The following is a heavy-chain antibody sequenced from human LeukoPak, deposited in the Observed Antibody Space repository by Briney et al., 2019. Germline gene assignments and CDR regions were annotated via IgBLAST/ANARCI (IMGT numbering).Heavy chain of an antibody. J-gene: IGHJ4*02. CDR2: IYNSGTT. V-gene: IGHV4-59*01. D-gene: IGHD6-19*01. CDR1: GASISPSY. CDR3: AGRSRSGWYYDY. Sequence: KTSETLSLTCSVSGASISPSYWSWLRQPPGRGLEWIGYIYNSGTTNYNTSLASRVTISLDTSKNQFSLKLSTVTAADTAVYFCAGRSRSGWYYDYWGQGTLVTVSS.